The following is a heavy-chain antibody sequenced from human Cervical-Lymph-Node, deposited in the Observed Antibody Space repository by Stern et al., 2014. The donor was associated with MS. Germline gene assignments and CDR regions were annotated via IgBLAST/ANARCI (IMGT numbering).Heavy chain of an antibody. D-gene: IGHD6-19*01. CDR2: ISGSGDST. CDR1: GFTFSSYA. V-gene: IGHV3-23*04. Sequence: DQLVESGGSLVQPGGSLRLSCAASGFTFSSYAMSWVRQAPGKGLEWVSAISGSGDSTYYADSVKGRFTISRDNSKNTLYLQMNSLRADDTAVYYCAKEGILVASFDYWGQGTLVTVSS. CDR3: AKEGILVASFDY. J-gene: IGHJ4*02.